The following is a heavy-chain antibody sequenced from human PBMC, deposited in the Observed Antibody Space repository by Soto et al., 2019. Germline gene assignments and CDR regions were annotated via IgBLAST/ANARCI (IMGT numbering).Heavy chain of an antibody. CDR2: IYHSGIT. CDR1: GASISSGNHY. Sequence: QVQMQESGPGLAKPSETLSLTCTVSGASISSGNHYWSWVRQPPGKGLEWIGYIYHSGITNYNPSPKSRVTISADTSRSQFSLKVNPVTAADPAVYYWSRGGDANSWGQGTLVTVSS. D-gene: IGHD3-10*01. J-gene: IGHJ4*02. V-gene: IGHV4-61*01. CDR3: SRGGDANS.